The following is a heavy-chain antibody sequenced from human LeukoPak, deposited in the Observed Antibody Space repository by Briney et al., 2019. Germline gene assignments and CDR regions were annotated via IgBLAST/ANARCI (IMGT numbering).Heavy chain of an antibody. CDR3: ARTRWFGSNWFDP. CDR1: GGSFSGYY. CDR2: INHSGST. J-gene: IGHJ5*02. D-gene: IGHD3-10*01. V-gene: IGHV4-34*01. Sequence: KPSETLSLTCAVYGGSFSGYYWSWIRQPPGKGLEWIGEINHSGSTNYNPSLKSRVTISVDTSKSQFSLELSSVTAADTAVYYCARTRWFGSNWFDPWGQGTLVTVSS.